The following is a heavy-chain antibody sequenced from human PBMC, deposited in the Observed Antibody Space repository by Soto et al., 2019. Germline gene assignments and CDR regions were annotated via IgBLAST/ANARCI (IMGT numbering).Heavy chain of an antibody. V-gene: IGHV3-23*01. J-gene: IGHJ4*02. Sequence: EVQLLESGGGLVQPGGSLRLSCAASGFTFSNYAMSWVRQAPGKWLEWVSTINGDAGSTYYADSVKGRFTVSRDNSKKTLYLQMSSLRAEDTAVYYCAKNPIMTTVTHYFDYWGQGTLVTVSS. D-gene: IGHD4-17*01. CDR1: GFTFSNYA. CDR2: INGDAGST. CDR3: AKNPIMTTVTHYFDY.